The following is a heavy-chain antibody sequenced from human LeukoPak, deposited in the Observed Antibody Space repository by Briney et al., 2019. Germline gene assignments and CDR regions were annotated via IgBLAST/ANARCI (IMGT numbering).Heavy chain of an antibody. V-gene: IGHV4-34*01. CDR1: GGSFSGYY. CDR3: ARGPQWLVLWVNRFDP. J-gene: IGHJ5*02. Sequence: SETLSLTCAVYGGSFSGYYWSWIRQPPGKGLEWIGEINHSGSTNYNPSLKSRVTISVDTSKNQFSLKLSSVTAADTAVYYCARGPQWLVLWVNRFDPWGQGTLVTVSS. CDR2: INHSGST. D-gene: IGHD6-19*01.